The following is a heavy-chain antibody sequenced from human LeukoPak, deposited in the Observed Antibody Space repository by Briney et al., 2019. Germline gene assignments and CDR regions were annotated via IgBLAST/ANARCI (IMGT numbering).Heavy chain of an antibody. CDR2: INHSGST. Sequence: SETLSLTCAVYGGSFSGYYWSWIRQPPGKGLEWIGEINHSGSTNYNPSLKSRVTISVDTSKNQFSLKLSSVTAADTAVYYCARGLVMCSKIVGARGCWFDPWGQGTLVTVSS. V-gene: IGHV4-34*01. D-gene: IGHD1-26*01. CDR1: GGSFSGYY. CDR3: ARGLVMCSKIVGARGCWFDP. J-gene: IGHJ5*02.